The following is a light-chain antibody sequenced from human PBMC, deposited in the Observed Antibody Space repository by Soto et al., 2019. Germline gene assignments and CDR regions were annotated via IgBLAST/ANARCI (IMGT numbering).Light chain of an antibody. Sequence: EIVLTQSPATLSLSPGERATLSCRASQSVSSYLAWYQQKPGQAPRLLIYDASNRATGILARFSGSGSGSDFPLTTSSPQHEDFAVCYCQQRSDWPPFTSGPGTKVDI. V-gene: IGKV3-11*01. CDR1: QSVSSY. CDR2: DAS. CDR3: QQRSDWPPFT. J-gene: IGKJ3*01.